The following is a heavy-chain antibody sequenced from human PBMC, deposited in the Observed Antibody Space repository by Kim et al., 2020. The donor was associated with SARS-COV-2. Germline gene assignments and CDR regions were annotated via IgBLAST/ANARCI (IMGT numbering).Heavy chain of an antibody. V-gene: IGHV3-11*03. CDR1: GFTFSDYY. Sequence: GGSLRLSCAASGFTFSDYYMSWIRQAPGKGLEWVSYISSSSSYTNYADSVKGRFTISRDNAKNSLYLQMNSLRAEDTAVYYCARSPRYCSSTSCYDRYYFDYWGQGTLVTVSS. CDR3: ARSPRYCSSTSCYDRYYFDY. J-gene: IGHJ4*02. D-gene: IGHD2-2*01. CDR2: ISSSSSYT.